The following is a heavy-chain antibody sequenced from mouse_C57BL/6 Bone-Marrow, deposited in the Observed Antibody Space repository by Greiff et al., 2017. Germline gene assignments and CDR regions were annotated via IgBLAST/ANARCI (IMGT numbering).Heavy chain of an antibody. D-gene: IGHD1-1*01. J-gene: IGHJ1*03. V-gene: IGHV8-8*01. CDR2: IWRDDDK. Sequence: QVQLKESGPGILQPSQTLSLTCSFSGFSLSTFGMGVGWIRQPSGKGLEWLAHIWRDDDKYYNPALKSRLTISKDTSKNQVFLKIANVDTADTATYYCARFYYGSSLWYFDVWGTGTTVTVSS. CDR3: ARFYYGSSLWYFDV. CDR1: GFSLSTFGMG.